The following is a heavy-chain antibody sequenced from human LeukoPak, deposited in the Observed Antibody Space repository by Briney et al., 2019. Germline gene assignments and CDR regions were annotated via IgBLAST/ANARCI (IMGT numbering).Heavy chain of an antibody. CDR3: AKGGGITMIVVVLDY. V-gene: IGHV3-30*02. CDR2: IRYDGSNK. CDR1: GFTFSSYG. J-gene: IGHJ4*02. Sequence: PGGSVRLSCAASGFTFSSYGMHWVRQAPGKGLEWVAFIRYDGSNKYYADSVKGRFTISRDNSKNTLYLQMNSLRAEDTAVYYCAKGGGITMIVVVLDYWGQGTLVTVSS. D-gene: IGHD3-22*01.